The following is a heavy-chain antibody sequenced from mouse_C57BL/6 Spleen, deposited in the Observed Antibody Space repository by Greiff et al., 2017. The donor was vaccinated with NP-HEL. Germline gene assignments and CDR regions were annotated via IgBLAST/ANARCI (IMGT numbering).Heavy chain of an antibody. CDR2: INPNNGGT. V-gene: IGHV1-18*01. J-gene: IGHJ3*01. CDR1: GYTFTDYN. D-gene: IGHD2-5*01. Sequence: VQLQQSGPELVKPGASVKIPCKASGYTFTDYNMDWVKQSHGKSLEWIGDINPNNGGTIYNQKFKGKATLTVDKSSSTAYMELRSLTSEDTAVYYCARKMSYYSNSAWFAYWGQGTLVTVSA. CDR3: ARKMSYYSNSAWFAY.